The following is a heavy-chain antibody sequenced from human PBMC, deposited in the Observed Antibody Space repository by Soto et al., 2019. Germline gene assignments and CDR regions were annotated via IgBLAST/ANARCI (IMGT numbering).Heavy chain of an antibody. V-gene: IGHV1-2*02. CDR3: ARAGLTTLELATTY. Sequence: QVQLVQSGAEVKKPGASVKVSCKASRYTFTDYYMHWVRQSPGQGLEWMGWINPNSGVTKFPQKFQGRVNMTRDTSISTVYMELSSLTSDDTAVYYCARAGLTTLELATTYWGQGTLVTVSS. CDR2: INPNSGVT. D-gene: IGHD5-12*01. CDR1: RYTFTDYY. J-gene: IGHJ4*02.